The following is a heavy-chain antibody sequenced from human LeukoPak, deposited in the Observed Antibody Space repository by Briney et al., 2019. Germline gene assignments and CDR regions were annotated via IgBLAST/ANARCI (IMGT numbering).Heavy chain of an antibody. CDR1: GGSISSSNYY. CDR2: INYGGTT. J-gene: IGHJ4*02. V-gene: IGHV4-39*01. Sequence: SSETLSLTCTVSGGSISSSNYYWSWIRQAPERELEWIASINYGGTTYYNPSLKSRVTISVDTSKNQFSLRLSSVTAADTAVYLCARYVVSGSGRFYFDYWGQGSLVTVSS. CDR3: ARYVVSGSGRFYFDY. D-gene: IGHD3-10*01.